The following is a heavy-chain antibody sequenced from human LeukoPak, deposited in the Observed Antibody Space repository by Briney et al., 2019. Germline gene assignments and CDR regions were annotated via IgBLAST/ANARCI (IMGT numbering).Heavy chain of an antibody. D-gene: IGHD5-18*01. CDR2: INTNTGNP. J-gene: IGHJ6*02. CDR1: GYTFTSYA. CDR3: AKPKVGYGYGFHYYYGMDV. Sequence: ASVKVSCKASGYTFTSYAMNWVRQAPGQGLEWMGWINTNTGNPTYAQGFTGRFVFSLDTSVSTAYLQISSLKAEDTAVYYCAKPKVGYGYGFHYYYGMDVWGQGTTVTVSS. V-gene: IGHV7-4-1*02.